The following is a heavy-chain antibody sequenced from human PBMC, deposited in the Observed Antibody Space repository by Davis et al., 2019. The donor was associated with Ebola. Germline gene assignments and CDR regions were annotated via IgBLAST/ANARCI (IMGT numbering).Heavy chain of an antibody. D-gene: IGHD5-12*01. CDR2: IYYSGST. J-gene: IGHJ6*02. CDR1: GGSINSNY. V-gene: IGHV4-59*12. Sequence: MPSETLSLTCSVSGGSINSNYWSWIRQPPGKGLEWIGYIYYSGSTYYNPSLKSRVTISVDKSKNQFSLKLSSVTAADTAVYYCARVGDIVATMDSGYYYYGMDVWGQGTTVTVSS. CDR3: ARVGDIVATMDSGYYYYGMDV.